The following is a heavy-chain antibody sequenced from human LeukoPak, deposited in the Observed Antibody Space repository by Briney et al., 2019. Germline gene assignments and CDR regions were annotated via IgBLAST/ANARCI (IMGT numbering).Heavy chain of an antibody. CDR1: GFTFSSYG. J-gene: IGHJ4*02. D-gene: IGHD6-13*01. V-gene: IGHV3-30*18. CDR2: ISYDGSNK. CDR3: AKDRRAAAGDLFDY. Sequence: GGSLRLSCAASGFTFSSYGMHWVRQAPGKGLEWVAVISYDGSNKYYAESVKGRFTISRDNSKNTLYLQMNSLRAEDTAVYYCAKDRRAAAGDLFDYWGQGTLVSVSS.